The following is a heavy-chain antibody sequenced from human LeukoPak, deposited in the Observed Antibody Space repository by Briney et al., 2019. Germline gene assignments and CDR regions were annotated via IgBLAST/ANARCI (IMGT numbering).Heavy chain of an antibody. Sequence: ASVKVSCKVSGYTLTELSMHWVRQAPGKGLEWMGGFDPEDGETIYAQKFQGRVTMTEDTSTDTAYMELSSLRSEDTAVYYCARVQYSGYDAPLFSYWGQGTLVTVSS. CDR1: GYTLTELS. D-gene: IGHD5-12*01. V-gene: IGHV1-24*01. J-gene: IGHJ4*02. CDR3: ARVQYSGYDAPLFSY. CDR2: FDPEDGET.